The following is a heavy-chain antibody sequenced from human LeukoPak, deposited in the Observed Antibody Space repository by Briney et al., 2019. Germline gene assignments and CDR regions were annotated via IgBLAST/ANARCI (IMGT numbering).Heavy chain of an antibody. V-gene: IGHV3-23*01. CDR1: GFTFSSYA. CDR2: ISGSGGST. D-gene: IGHD6-13*01. Sequence: GGSLRLSCAAAGFTFSSYAMSWVRQAPGKGLEWVSAISGSGGSTYYADSVKGRFTISRDNSKNTLYLQMNSLRAEDTAVYYCAKDLLAAAVLYYFDYWGQGTLVTVSS. J-gene: IGHJ4*02. CDR3: AKDLLAAAVLYYFDY.